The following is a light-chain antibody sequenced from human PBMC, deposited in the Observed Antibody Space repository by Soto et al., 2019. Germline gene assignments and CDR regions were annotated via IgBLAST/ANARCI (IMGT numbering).Light chain of an antibody. J-gene: IGLJ2*01. CDR2: DNN. CDR3: GTWDGSLSAGV. Sequence: QSVLTQPPSLSAAPGQKVTISCSGSSSNIGNNIVSWYQQHPGTAPKLLIYDNNKRPSGIPNRFSGSKSGTSATLGITGVQTGDEADYYCGTWDGSLSAGVFGGGTKLTVL. CDR1: SSNIGNNI. V-gene: IGLV1-51*01.